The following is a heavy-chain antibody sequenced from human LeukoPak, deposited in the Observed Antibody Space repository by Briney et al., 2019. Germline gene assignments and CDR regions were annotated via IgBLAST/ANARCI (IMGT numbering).Heavy chain of an antibody. Sequence: SGGSLRLSCAASGFTFSDYYMSWIRQAPGKGLEWVSYISSSGSTIYYADSLKGRFTISRDNTKNSLYLQMNSLRAEDTAVYYCARDRGTRGSYKIFDYWGQGTLVTVSS. CDR2: ISSSGSTI. V-gene: IGHV3-11*04. J-gene: IGHJ4*02. CDR3: ARDRGTRGSYKIFDY. D-gene: IGHD1-26*01. CDR1: GFTFSDYY.